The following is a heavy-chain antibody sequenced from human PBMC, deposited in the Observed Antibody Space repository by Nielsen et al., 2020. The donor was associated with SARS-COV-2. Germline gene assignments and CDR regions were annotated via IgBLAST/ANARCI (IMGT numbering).Heavy chain of an antibody. V-gene: IGHV4-34*01. CDR1: GGSFSGYY. CDR2: INHSGST. CDR3: ARARLWFGEPIGGYPDY. J-gene: IGHJ4*02. D-gene: IGHD3-10*01. Sequence: SETLSLTCAVYGGSFSGYYWSWIPQPPGKGLEWIGEINHSGSTNYNPSLKSRVTISVDTSKNQFSLKLSSVTAADTAVYYCARARLWFGEPIGGYPDYWGQGTLVTVSS.